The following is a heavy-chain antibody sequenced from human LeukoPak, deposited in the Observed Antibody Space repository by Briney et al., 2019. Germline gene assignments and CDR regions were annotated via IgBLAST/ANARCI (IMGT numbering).Heavy chain of an antibody. CDR2: IYYNGIS. V-gene: IGHV4-59*08. CDR1: GGSISGYY. Sequence: SETLSLTCTVSGGSISGYYWSWIRQPPGRGLEWIAYIYYNGISNYNPSLKSRVIISVDSSKNQFSLKLSSVTAADTAVYYCARQMITFGGVDYWGQGTLVTVSS. J-gene: IGHJ4*02. D-gene: IGHD3-16*01. CDR3: ARQMITFGGVDY.